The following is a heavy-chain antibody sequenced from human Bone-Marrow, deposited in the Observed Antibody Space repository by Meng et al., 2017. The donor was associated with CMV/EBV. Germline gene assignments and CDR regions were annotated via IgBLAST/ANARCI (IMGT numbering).Heavy chain of an antibody. D-gene: IGHD2-21*01. CDR2: MYYSGTT. Sequence: WTVSGGSISSYYWRWFRQHPGKGMEWIGYMYYSGTTNYNPSLKSRVAISVDTSKNQFSLKLSSVTAADTAVYYCARAYCGGDCPFDYWGQGTLVTVSS. CDR1: GGSISSYY. CDR3: ARAYCGGDCPFDY. V-gene: IGHV4-59*01. J-gene: IGHJ4*02.